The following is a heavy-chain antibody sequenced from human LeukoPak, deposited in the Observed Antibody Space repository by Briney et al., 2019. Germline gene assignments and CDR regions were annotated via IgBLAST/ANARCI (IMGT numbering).Heavy chain of an antibody. CDR2: IYYSGST. CDR1: GGSISSYY. Sequence: SETLSLTCTVSGGSISSYYWSWIRQPPGKGLEWIGYIYYSGSTNYNPSLKSRVTISVDTSKNQFSLQLNSVTPEDTAVYFCARGGASGYADYWGQGTLVTVSS. V-gene: IGHV4-59*12. J-gene: IGHJ4*02. D-gene: IGHD5-12*01. CDR3: ARGGASGYADY.